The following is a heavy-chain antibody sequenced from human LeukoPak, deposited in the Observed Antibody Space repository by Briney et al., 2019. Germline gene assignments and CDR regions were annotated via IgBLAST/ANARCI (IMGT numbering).Heavy chain of an antibody. Sequence: CEACGDGLESCDRRWVRQATGQGLEWMGWMNPNSGNTGYAQRFQGRVTMTKNTSISTAYMELSSLRSEDTAVYYCARGKLLTPFDFWGQGTLVTVSS. CDR3: ARGKLLTPFDF. CDR1: GDGLESCD. CDR2: MNPNSGNT. J-gene: IGHJ4*02. V-gene: IGHV1-8*01.